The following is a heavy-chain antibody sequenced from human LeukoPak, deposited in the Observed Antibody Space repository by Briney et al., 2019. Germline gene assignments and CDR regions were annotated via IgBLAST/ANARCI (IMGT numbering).Heavy chain of an antibody. Sequence: GGSLRLSXAASGFTFSSYWMHWVRQAPGKGLVWVSRINSDGSSTSYADSVKGRFTISRDNAKNTLYLQMNSLRAEDTAVYYCAGGSGYVDAFDIWGQGTMVTVSS. D-gene: IGHD5-12*01. CDR2: INSDGSST. V-gene: IGHV3-74*01. CDR1: GFTFSSYW. J-gene: IGHJ3*02. CDR3: AGGSGYVDAFDI.